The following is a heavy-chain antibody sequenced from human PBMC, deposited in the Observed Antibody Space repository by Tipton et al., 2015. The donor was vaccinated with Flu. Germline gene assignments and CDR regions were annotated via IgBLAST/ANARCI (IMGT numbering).Heavy chain of an antibody. D-gene: IGHD6-6*01. CDR3: ARDPWAVPYYFDY. J-gene: IGHJ4*02. CDR1: GGSISSGTYH. V-gene: IGHV4-39*07. Sequence: TLSLTCTVSGGSISSGTYHWGWIRQPPGKGLEWIGTIYYSGSTYYNPSLKSRVTISVGTSKNQFSLKVSSVTAADTAIYYCARDPWAVPYYFDYWGQGTLISVSS. CDR2: IYYSGST.